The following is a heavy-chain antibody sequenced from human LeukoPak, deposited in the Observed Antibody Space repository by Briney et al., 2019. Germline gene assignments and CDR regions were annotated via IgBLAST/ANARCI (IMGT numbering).Heavy chain of an antibody. CDR1: GFTFSSYC. Sequence: GGSLRLSCAASGFTFSSYCMHWVRQAPGKGLEWVAFIRYDGSNKYYADSVKGRFTISRDNSKNTLYLQMNSLRAEDTAVYYCATKRGIAVAGSLQHWGQGTLVTVSS. J-gene: IGHJ1*01. V-gene: IGHV3-30*02. D-gene: IGHD6-19*01. CDR3: ATKRGIAVAGSLQH. CDR2: IRYDGSNK.